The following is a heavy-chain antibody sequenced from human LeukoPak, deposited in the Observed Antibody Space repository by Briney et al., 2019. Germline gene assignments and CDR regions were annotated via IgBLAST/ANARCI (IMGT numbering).Heavy chain of an antibody. CDR1: GGSFSGYY. V-gene: IGHV4-34*01. Sequence: SETLSLTCAVYGGSFSGYYWSWIRQPPGKGLEWIGEINHSGSTNYNPSLKSRVTISVDTSKNQFSLKLSSVTAADTAVYYCARGEYYYDSSGYYKARYFDYWGQGTLVTVFS. D-gene: IGHD3-22*01. J-gene: IGHJ4*02. CDR2: INHSGST. CDR3: ARGEYYYDSSGYYKARYFDY.